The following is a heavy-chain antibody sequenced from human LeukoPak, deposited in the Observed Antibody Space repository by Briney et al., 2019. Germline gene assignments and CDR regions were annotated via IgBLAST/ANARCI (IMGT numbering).Heavy chain of an antibody. CDR1: GGSISSYY. Sequence: SETLSLTWTVSGGSISSYYWSCIRQPAGKGLEWIGRIYTSVSNNYNPSLKGQVTMSVDTSKNQFSLKLSSVTAADTAVYYCARGGYCSGGSCYSDSDYGGQGTLVTVLS. CDR2: IYTSVSN. CDR3: ARGGYCSGGSCYSDSDY. D-gene: IGHD2-15*01. J-gene: IGHJ4*02. V-gene: IGHV4-4*07.